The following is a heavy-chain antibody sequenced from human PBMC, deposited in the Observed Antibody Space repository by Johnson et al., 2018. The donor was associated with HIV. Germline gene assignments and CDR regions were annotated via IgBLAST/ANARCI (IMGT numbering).Heavy chain of an antibody. D-gene: IGHD3-22*01. CDR3: AREGYDSSGYSDAFDI. J-gene: IGHJ3*02. Sequence: QVQLVESGGGVVQPGRSLRLSCAASGFTFSSYAMHWVRQAPGKGLEWVAVIWYDGSNKYYADSVKGRFTISRDNSKNTLYLQMNSLRAEDTAVYYCAREGYDSSGYSDAFDIWGQGTMVTVSS. V-gene: IGHV3-30*04. CDR1: GFTFSSYA. CDR2: IWYDGSNK.